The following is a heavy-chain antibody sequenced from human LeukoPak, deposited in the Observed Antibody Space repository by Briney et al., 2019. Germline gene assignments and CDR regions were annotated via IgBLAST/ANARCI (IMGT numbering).Heavy chain of an antibody. J-gene: IGHJ3*02. CDR2: ISGSGGST. Sequence: GGSLRLSCAASGFTLSSYAMSWVRQAPGKGLEWVSAISGSGGSTYYADSVKGRFTISRDNSKNTLYLQMNSLRAEDTAVYYCAKVSDSSGWSFDAFDIWGQGTMVTVSS. CDR1: GFTLSSYA. V-gene: IGHV3-23*01. CDR3: AKVSDSSGWSFDAFDI. D-gene: IGHD6-19*01.